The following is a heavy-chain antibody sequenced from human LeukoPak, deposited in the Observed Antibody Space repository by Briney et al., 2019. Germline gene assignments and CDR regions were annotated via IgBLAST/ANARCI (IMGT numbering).Heavy chain of an antibody. CDR3: ARGNYYGSGSYNPRTDY. J-gene: IGHJ4*02. D-gene: IGHD3-10*01. CDR2: INPSGGST. Sequence: ASVKVSCKASGYTFTSYYMHWVRQAPGQGLEWMGIINPSGGSTSYAQKFQGRVTMTRDMSTSTVYMELSSLRSEDTAVYYCARGNYYGSGSYNPRTDYWGQGTLVTVSS. CDR1: GYTFTSYY. V-gene: IGHV1-46*01.